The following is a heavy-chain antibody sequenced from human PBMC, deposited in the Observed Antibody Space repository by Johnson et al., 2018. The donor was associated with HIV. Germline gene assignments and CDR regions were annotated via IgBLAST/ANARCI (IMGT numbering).Heavy chain of an antibody. D-gene: IGHD1-26*01. CDR2: ISYDGSNK. V-gene: IGHV3-30*03. CDR1: GFIFSNYG. Sequence: VLLLESGGGVVQPGRSLRLSCAASGFIFSNYGMHWVRQAPGKGLEWVAVISYDGSNKYYTDSVKGRFTISRDNSKNTLYLQMNSLRAEDTAVYYCARGGGSYDARDAFDTWGQGTMVTVSS. CDR3: ARGGGSYDARDAFDT. J-gene: IGHJ3*02.